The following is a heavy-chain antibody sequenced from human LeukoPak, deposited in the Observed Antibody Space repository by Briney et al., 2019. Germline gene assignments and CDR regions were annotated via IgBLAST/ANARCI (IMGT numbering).Heavy chain of an antibody. D-gene: IGHD3-22*01. CDR1: GGSISSYY. V-gene: IGHV4-59*01. CDR3: ARDRRADYYDSSGYYHGAFDI. Sequence: SETLSLTCTVSGGSISSYYWSWTRQPPGKGLEWIGYIYYSGSTNYNPSLKSRVTISVDTSKNQFSLKLSSVTAADTAVYYCARDRRADYYDSSGYYHGAFDIWGQGTMVTVSS. CDR2: IYYSGST. J-gene: IGHJ3*02.